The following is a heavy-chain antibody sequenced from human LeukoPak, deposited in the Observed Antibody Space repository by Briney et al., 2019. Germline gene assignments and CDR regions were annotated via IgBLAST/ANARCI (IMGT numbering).Heavy chain of an antibody. J-gene: IGHJ4*02. CDR1: GFAFSNYA. D-gene: IGHD3-9*01. V-gene: IGHV3-23*01. Sequence: GGSLRLSCAASGFAFSNYAMSWVRQAPGKGLEWVSAITGSGGNTYYADSVKGQFTISRDNSKNTVFLQMNSLRAEDTAVYYCAKWGDYDVLTGYYVSDYWGQGTLVTVSS. CDR2: ITGSGGNT. CDR3: AKWGDYDVLTGYYVSDY.